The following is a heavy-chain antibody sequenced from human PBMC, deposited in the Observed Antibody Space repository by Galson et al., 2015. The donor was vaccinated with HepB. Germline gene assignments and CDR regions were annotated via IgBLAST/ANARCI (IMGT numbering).Heavy chain of an antibody. J-gene: IGHJ3*02. D-gene: IGHD6-13*01. CDR3: ATERYSTSWCDAFDI. Sequence: SLRLSCAASGFTFSSYSMNWVRQAPGKGLEWVSSISSGSSDISYADSVTGRFTISRDNAKNSLYLQMNGLRVEDTAVYYCATERYSTSWCDAFDIWSQGTSVTVSS. CDR1: GFTFSSYS. V-gene: IGHV3-21*01. CDR2: ISSGSSDI.